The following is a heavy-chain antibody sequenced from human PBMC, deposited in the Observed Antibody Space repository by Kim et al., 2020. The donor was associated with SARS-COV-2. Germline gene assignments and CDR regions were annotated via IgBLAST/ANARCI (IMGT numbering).Heavy chain of an antibody. Sequence: GGSLRLSCAASGFTFSNYAMNWVRQAPGKGLEWVSVISGSGGWTYYADSVKGRFTISTDNSKSTLYLQMSSLRAEDTAVYYCAKASGYYVFEYWGQGTLVTVSS. D-gene: IGHD3-10*02. CDR3: AKASGYYVFEY. CDR1: GFTFSNYA. CDR2: ISGSGGWT. V-gene: IGHV3-23*01. J-gene: IGHJ4*02.